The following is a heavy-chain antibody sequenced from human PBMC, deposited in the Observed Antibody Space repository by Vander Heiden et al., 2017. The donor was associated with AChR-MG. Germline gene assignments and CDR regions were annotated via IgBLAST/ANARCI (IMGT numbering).Heavy chain of an antibody. V-gene: IGHV3-48*03. CDR3: ARNSRAGSMGY. D-gene: IGHD2-2*01. Sequence: EVQLVESGGGWVQRGGSLRHSWVASGSTFSSYEMNWVRQAPGKGLEWVSYISSSGITMSYADSVKGRFTVSSDNAKNSVYLQMNSLRAEDTAVYYCARNSRAGSMGYWGQGTLVTVSS. CDR1: GSTFSSYE. CDR2: ISSSGITM. J-gene: IGHJ4*02.